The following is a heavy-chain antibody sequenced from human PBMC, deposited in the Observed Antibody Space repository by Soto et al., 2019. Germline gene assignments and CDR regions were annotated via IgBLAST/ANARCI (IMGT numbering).Heavy chain of an antibody. V-gene: IGHV3-7*03. CDR3: GRDVYEILGRVVRRLDS. D-gene: IGHD2-8*01. J-gene: IGHJ4*02. CDR2: LKRDGRER. CDR1: GFTVGDYW. Sequence: PGGSLRLSCAASGFTVGDYWMTWVRQAPGKGLEWVANLKRDGRERYYVDSVKGRFSVSRDNAKNSLYLQMNNLRPEDTAVYYCGRDVYEILGRVVRRLDSWGQGTLVTVSS.